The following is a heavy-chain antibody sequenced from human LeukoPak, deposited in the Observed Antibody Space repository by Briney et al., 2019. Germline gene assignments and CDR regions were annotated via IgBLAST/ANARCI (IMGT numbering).Heavy chain of an antibody. D-gene: IGHD6-19*01. CDR2: ISGSSSLV. V-gene: IGHV3-21*01. J-gene: IGHJ4*02. CDR3: VRSSGWLMDY. CDR1: GFSFSIYN. Sequence: GGSLRLSCEASGFSFSIYNMNWVRLAPGKGPEWVSSISGSSSLVWYADSVKGRFTSSRDNAKNSLYLQMSSLRVEDTAVYYCVRSSGWLMDYWGQGTPVTVSS.